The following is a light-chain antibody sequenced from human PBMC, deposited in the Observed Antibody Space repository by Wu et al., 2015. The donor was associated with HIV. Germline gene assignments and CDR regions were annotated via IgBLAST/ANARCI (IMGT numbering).Light chain of an antibody. CDR2: GAS. J-gene: IGKJ2*03. V-gene: IGKV3-15*01. CDR3: QQYGNSPPYS. Sequence: EIVMTQSPATLSVSPGERATLSCRASQSVSSNLAWYQQKPGQAPRLLIYGASTRATGIPARFSGSGSGTDFTLTISRLEPDDFAVYYCQQYGNSPPYSFGQGTKLEIQ. CDR1: QSVSSN.